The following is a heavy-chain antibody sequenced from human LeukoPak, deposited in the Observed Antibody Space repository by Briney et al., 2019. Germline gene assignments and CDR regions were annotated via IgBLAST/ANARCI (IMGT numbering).Heavy chain of an antibody. J-gene: IGHJ4*02. Sequence: SETLSLTCTVSGGSISSSSYYWGWIRQPPGKGLEWIGSIYYSGSTYYNPSLKSRVTISVDTSKNQFSLKLSSVTAADTAVYYCARDDYGSGSYYDYWGQGTLVTVSS. V-gene: IGHV4-39*07. CDR1: GGSISSSSYY. CDR2: IYYSGST. D-gene: IGHD3-10*01. CDR3: ARDDYGSGSYYDY.